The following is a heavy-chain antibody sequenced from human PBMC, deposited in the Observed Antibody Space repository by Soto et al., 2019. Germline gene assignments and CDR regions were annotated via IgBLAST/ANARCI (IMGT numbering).Heavy chain of an antibody. V-gene: IGHV4-31*03. D-gene: IGHD3-10*01. CDR1: GGSISSGGYY. J-gene: IGHJ4*02. Sequence: QVQLQESGPGLVKPSQTLSLTCTVSGGSISSGGYYWSWIRQHPGKGLEWIGYIYYSGSTYYNPSLICRVTISLDTSKNQFSLKLSSVTAADTAVYYCARDQGGSGSYLDYWGQGTLVTVSS. CDR3: ARDQGGSGSYLDY. CDR2: IYYSGST.